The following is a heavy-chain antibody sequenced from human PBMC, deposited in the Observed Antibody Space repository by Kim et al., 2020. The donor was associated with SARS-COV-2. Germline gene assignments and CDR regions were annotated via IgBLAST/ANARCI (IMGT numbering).Heavy chain of an antibody. CDR2: FYYSEST. Sequence: SETLSLTCAVSGASISSTTYYWGWIRQPPGKGLEWIGSFYYSESTYYNPSLKSRVTISVDTSKNDFSLNLNSLTAADTAVYYCARGSKGGYDGRGRYYPSVLHPFDYWGQGTLVTVSS. J-gene: IGHJ4*02. CDR1: GASISSTTYY. V-gene: IGHV4-39*02. D-gene: IGHD3-22*01. CDR3: ARGSKGGYDGRGRYYPSVLHPFDY.